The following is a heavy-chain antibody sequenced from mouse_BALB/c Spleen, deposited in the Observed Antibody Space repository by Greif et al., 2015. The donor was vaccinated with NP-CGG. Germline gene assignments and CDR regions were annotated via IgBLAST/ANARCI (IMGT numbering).Heavy chain of an antibody. J-gene: IGHJ4*01. Sequence: EVQLMESGGGLVKPGGSLQLSCAASGFTFSSYALSWVRQTPAKRLEWVASIRSGGSTSYPDSVTGQFTISRDHARNILYLQMRSLRSEETDRYYCARGGEYEYEQGYAMDDCGQGTSLTLSS. CDR1: GFTFSSYA. D-gene: IGHD2-4*01. CDR2: IRSGGST. CDR3: ARGGEYEYEQGYAMDD. V-gene: IGHV5-6-5*01.